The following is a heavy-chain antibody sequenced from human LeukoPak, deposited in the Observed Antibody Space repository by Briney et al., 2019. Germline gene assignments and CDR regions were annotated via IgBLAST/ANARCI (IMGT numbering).Heavy chain of an antibody. J-gene: IGHJ4*02. CDR2: ISSSGSTI. CDR3: AKAERFSGTKTPDY. CDR1: GFTFSDYY. V-gene: IGHV3-11*01. Sequence: GGSLRLSCAASGFTFSDYYMSWIRQAPGKRLEWVSYISSSGSTIYYADSVKGRFTISRDNSKNTLYLQMNSLRAEDTAVYYCAKAERFSGTKTPDYWGQGTLVTVSS. D-gene: IGHD1-26*01.